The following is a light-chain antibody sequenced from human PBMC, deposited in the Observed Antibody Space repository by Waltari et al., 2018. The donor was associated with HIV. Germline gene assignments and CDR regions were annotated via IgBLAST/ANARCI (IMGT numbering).Light chain of an antibody. J-gene: IGKJ1*01. V-gene: IGKV1-5*03. CDR1: QNVYVW. CDR3: QQYRSFRT. Sequence: DIQLTQSPSTLSASVGDRVTITCRASQNVYVWLAWYQQKPGRAPKLLIYKASRLQSGIPSRFSGSGSGTEFALTITNLQPDEFGIYYCQQYRSFRTFGQGTEVAIK. CDR2: KAS.